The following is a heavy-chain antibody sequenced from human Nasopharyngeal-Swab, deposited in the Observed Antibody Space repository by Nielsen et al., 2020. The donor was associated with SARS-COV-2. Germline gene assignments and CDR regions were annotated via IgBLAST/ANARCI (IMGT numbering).Heavy chain of an antibody. D-gene: IGHD1-7*01. CDR3: ARVLPCRITGTSGMDV. Sequence: ASVQVSCKASGYTFTSYYLHWVRHAPGQGLEWMGRINPTDGSTSYAQKFEGRVTMTRATSTSTVYMELNRLRSEDTAVYYCARVLPCRITGTSGMDVWGQGTTVTVSS. CDR1: GYTFTSYY. J-gene: IGHJ6*02. CDR2: INPTDGST. V-gene: IGHV1-46*01.